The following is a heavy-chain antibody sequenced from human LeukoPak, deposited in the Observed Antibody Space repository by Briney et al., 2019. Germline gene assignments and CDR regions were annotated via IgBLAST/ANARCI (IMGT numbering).Heavy chain of an antibody. Sequence: PSETLSLTCTVSGGSISSNYWSWVRQPPGKGLEWIGYIYYSGITNNNPSLKSRVTISVDTSKNQFSLKLSSVTAADTAVYYCARAYLGSGSFSLLFDPWGQGTLVTVSS. J-gene: IGHJ5*02. CDR3: ARAYLGSGSFSLLFDP. CDR2: IYYSGIT. V-gene: IGHV4-59*01. CDR1: GGSISSNY. D-gene: IGHD3-10*01.